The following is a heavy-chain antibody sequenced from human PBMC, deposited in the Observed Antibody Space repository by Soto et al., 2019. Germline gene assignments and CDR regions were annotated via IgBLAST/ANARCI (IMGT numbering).Heavy chain of an antibody. J-gene: IGHJ6*02. Sequence: EVQLVESGGGLVQPGGSLRLSCAASGFTFSTYWIHWVRQAPGKGLVWVSRINSDGSSTNYADSVKGRFTISRDNAKNTLFLQMSSLRAEDAAVYYCARDRWGGGRDMDVWGPGTTVTVSS. D-gene: IGHD3-10*01. CDR1: GFTFSTYW. V-gene: IGHV3-74*01. CDR2: INSDGSST. CDR3: ARDRWGGGRDMDV.